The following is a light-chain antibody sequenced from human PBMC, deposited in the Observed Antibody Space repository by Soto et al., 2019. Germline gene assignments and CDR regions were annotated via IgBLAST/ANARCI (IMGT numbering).Light chain of an antibody. CDR2: EGS. Sequence: QSALTQPASVSGSPGQSITISCTGTSSDVGSYNLVSWYQQHPGKAPKPMIYEGSKRPSGVSNRFSGSKSGNTASLTISGLQAEDEADYYCCSYAGSRVFGTGTKVTVL. CDR3: CSYAGSRV. V-gene: IGLV2-23*01. J-gene: IGLJ1*01. CDR1: SSDVGSYNL.